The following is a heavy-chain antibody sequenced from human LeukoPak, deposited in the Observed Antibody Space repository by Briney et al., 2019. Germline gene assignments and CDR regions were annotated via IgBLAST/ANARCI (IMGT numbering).Heavy chain of an antibody. CDR3: ATRYYDFWSGPVPGGAFDI. V-gene: IGHV4-39*01. Sequence: PSVTLSLTCTVSGGSISSGSYYWGWIRQPPGKGLEWIGSIYYSGSTYYNPSLKSRVTISVDTSKNQFSLKLSSVTAADTAVYYCATRYYDFWSGPVPGGAFDIWGQGTMVTVSS. CDR1: GGSISSGSYY. D-gene: IGHD3-3*01. J-gene: IGHJ3*02. CDR2: IYYSGST.